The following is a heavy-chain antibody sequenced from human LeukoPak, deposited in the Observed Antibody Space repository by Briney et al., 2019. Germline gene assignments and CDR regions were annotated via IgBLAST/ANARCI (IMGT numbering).Heavy chain of an antibody. CDR1: GFTVSSNY. J-gene: IGHJ6*02. D-gene: IGHD1-26*01. Sequence: GGSLRLSCAASGFTVSSNYMSWVRQAPGKGLEWVSVIYSGGSTYYADSVKGRFTISRDNSKNTLYLQMNSLRAEDTAVYYCAREGSGSACYYGMDVWGQGTTVTVSS. V-gene: IGHV3-66*01. CDR3: AREGSGSACYYGMDV. CDR2: IYSGGST.